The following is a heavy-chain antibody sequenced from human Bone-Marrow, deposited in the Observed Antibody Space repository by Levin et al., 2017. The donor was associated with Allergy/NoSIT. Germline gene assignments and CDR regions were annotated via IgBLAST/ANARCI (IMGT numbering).Heavy chain of an antibody. CDR2: IYPGDFDT. J-gene: IGHJ4*02. CDR3: ARFVASQGQAADY. Sequence: GESLKISCKGSGYSFTSYWIGWVRQMPGKGLEWMGIIYPGDFDTRYSPSFQGQVTISADKSISTAYLQWSSLKASDTAMYYCARFVASQGQAADYWGQGTLVTVSS. D-gene: IGHD6-6*01. V-gene: IGHV5-51*01. CDR1: GYSFTSYW.